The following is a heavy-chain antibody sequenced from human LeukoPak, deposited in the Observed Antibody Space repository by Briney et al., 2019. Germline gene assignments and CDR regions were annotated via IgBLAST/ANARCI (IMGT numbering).Heavy chain of an antibody. CDR3: AKDRTLDY. J-gene: IGHJ4*02. V-gene: IGHV3-30*04. CDR1: GFTFSSYA. Sequence: QPGGSLRLSCAASGFTFSSYAMHWVRHAPGKGLEWVAVISYDGGNKYYADSVKGRFTISRDNSKNTLYLQLNSLRAEDTAVYYCAKDRTLDYWGQGTLVTVSS. CDR2: ISYDGGNK.